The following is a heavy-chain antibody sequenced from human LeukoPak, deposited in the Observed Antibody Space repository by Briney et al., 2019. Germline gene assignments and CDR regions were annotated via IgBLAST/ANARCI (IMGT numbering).Heavy chain of an antibody. Sequence: GGSLRLSCAPSGFTFSSYSMNWVRQAPGKGLEWVSSISSSSSYIYYADSVKGRFTISRDNAKNSLYLQMNSLRAEDTAVYYCARGGSSTTVKFDPWGQGTLVTVSS. D-gene: IGHD6-13*01. J-gene: IGHJ5*02. CDR1: GFTFSSYS. CDR3: ARGGSSTTVKFDP. V-gene: IGHV3-21*01. CDR2: ISSSSSYI.